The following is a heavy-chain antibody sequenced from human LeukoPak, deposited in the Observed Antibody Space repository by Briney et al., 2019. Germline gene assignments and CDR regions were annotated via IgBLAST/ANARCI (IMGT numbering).Heavy chain of an antibody. CDR2: IIPIFGTA. CDR1: GGTFSSYA. J-gene: IGHJ4*02. D-gene: IGHD3-10*02. Sequence: SVKVSCKASGGTFSSYAISWVRQAPGQGLEWMGGIIPIFGTANYAQKFQGRVTITADESTSTAYMELSSLRSEDTAVYYCARDNARYVTPLCYWGQGTLVTVSS. V-gene: IGHV1-69*13. CDR3: ARDNARYVTPLCY.